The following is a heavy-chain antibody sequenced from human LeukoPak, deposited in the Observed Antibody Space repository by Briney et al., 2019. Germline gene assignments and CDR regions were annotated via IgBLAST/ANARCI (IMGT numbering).Heavy chain of an antibody. CDR1: GGSFTGYY. CDR2: INHTGNT. J-gene: IGHJ4*02. Sequence: SETLSLTCSVDGGSFTGYYWTWIRQPPGKGLEWTGEINHTGNTNHNPSLKSRVTLSIDMSKKQFSLHLTSLTAADTAVYYCARITGYGGGSLRYWGQGTLVAISS. CDR3: ARITGYGGGSLRY. D-gene: IGHD4-23*01. V-gene: IGHV4-34*01.